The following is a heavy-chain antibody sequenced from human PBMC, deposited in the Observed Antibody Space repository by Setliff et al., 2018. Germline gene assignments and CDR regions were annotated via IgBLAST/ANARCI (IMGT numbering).Heavy chain of an antibody. V-gene: IGHV4-34*01. Sequence: SETLSLTCTVYGGSFSDYYWGWIRRSPGKRPEWIAEINQSGNTNYNPSLNSRVSVSVDTPTNQFSLKVFSVTAADTAVYYCRFWSSYYKNDYWAQGTLVNVSS. J-gene: IGHJ4*02. CDR1: GGSFSDYY. CDR2: INQSGNT. D-gene: IGHD3-3*01. CDR3: RFWSSYYKNDY.